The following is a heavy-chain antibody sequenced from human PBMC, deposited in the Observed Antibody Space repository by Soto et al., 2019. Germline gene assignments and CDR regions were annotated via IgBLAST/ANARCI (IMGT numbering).Heavy chain of an antibody. CDR2: IGTVGDT. V-gene: IGHV3-13*01. Sequence: EVPLVESGGGLVQPGGSLRLSCAASGFTFSNYDMHWVRQATGKGLEWISAIGTVGDTYYPGSVKGRFTISRENAKNSLYLQMNSLRAGDTAVYYCARAAGYSSGIDAFDIWGQGTMVTVSS. CDR1: GFTFSNYD. CDR3: ARAAGYSSGIDAFDI. D-gene: IGHD6-19*01. J-gene: IGHJ3*02.